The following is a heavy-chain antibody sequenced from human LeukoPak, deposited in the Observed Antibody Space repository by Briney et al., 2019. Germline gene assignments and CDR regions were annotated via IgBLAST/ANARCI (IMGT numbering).Heavy chain of an antibody. CDR3: ARGGSYLGHCDY. Sequence: SETLSLTCTVSGGSISSYYWGWIRQPPGKGLEWIGYIYYSGSTNYNPSLKSRVTISVDTSKNQFSLKLSSVTAADTAVYYCARGGSYLGHCDYWGQGTLVTVSS. J-gene: IGHJ4*02. CDR2: IYYSGST. D-gene: IGHD1-26*01. CDR1: GGSISSYY. V-gene: IGHV4-59*01.